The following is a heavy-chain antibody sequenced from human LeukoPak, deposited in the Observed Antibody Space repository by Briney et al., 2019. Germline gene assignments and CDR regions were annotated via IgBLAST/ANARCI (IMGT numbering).Heavy chain of an antibody. CDR1: GFSLSTGAVG. Sequence: DSGPTLVKPTQTFVLTCSFSGFSLSTGAVGVAWIRQPPGKSLEWLVLIYWDDDKRYSPSLKSRLTIMRDTSNKQVVLIMTKMDPLDTATYYCAHSGAYCSASTCYDHYDSWGQGTLVTVSS. CDR3: AHSGAYCSASTCYDHYDS. J-gene: IGHJ4*02. V-gene: IGHV2-5*02. D-gene: IGHD2-15*01. CDR2: IYWDDDK.